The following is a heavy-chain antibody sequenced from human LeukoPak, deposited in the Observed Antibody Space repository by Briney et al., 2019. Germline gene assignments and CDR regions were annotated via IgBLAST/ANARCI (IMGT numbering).Heavy chain of an antibody. V-gene: IGHV4-39*01. CDR2: IYYSGTL. CDR3: ARLLYDRSGYYYFDF. J-gene: IGHJ4*02. D-gene: IGHD3-22*01. Sequence: SETLSLTCTVSGGSISSYYWGWIRQPPGKGLEWLGSIYYSGTLYHNPSLKSRVTMSVDTSRNPFSLRLTSVTAADTAVYYCARLLYDRSGYYYFDFWGQGTLVTVSS. CDR1: GGSISSYY.